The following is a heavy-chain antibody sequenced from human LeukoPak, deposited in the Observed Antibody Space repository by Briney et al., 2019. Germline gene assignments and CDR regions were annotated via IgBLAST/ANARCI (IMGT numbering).Heavy chain of an antibody. CDR1: GFTFSSYA. Sequence: PGRSLRLSCAASGFTFSSYAMHWVRQAPGKGLEWVAVISYDGSNKYYADSVKGRFTISRDNPKNTLYLQMNSLRAEDTAVYYCARFQWELSDTFDYWGQGTLVTVSS. CDR3: ARFQWELSDTFDY. D-gene: IGHD1-26*01. CDR2: ISYDGSNK. J-gene: IGHJ4*02. V-gene: IGHV3-30-3*01.